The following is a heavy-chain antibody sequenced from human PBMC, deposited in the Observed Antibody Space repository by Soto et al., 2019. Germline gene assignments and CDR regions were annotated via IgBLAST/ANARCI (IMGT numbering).Heavy chain of an antibody. CDR2: IGTAGDT. D-gene: IGHD3-22*01. J-gene: IGHJ4*02. Sequence: PGGSLRLSCSASGFTFRNYDMHWVRQGPGKGLEWVSAIGTAGDTNYAGSVKGRFTISRENAKNSLYLQMNSLRAGDTAIYFCARAIGPTLFDYWGQGTLVTVSS. CDR1: GFTFRNYD. V-gene: IGHV3-13*04. CDR3: ARAIGPTLFDY.